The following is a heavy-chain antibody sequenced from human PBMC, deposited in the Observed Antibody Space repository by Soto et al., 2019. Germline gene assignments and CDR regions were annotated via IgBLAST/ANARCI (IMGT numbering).Heavy chain of an antibody. V-gene: IGHV4-30-4*01. D-gene: IGHD2-15*01. Sequence: SETLALTCSVSGGSISSDDYYWTWIRQPPGEGLEWIGYIYYTGRTSSTPSLESRVTISIDTSKNQFSLKLSSVSAADTAVYYCAREGSSSPEYFDFWGPGTLVTVS. J-gene: IGHJ4*02. CDR2: IYYTGRT. CDR3: AREGSSSPEYFDF. CDR1: GGSISSDDYY.